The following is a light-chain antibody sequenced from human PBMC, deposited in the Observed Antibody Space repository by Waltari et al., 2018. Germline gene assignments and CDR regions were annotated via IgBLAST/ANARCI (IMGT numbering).Light chain of an antibody. V-gene: IGLV3-10*01. CDR1: ALPKKY. Sequence: SYELTQPPSVSVSPGQTARITCSGEALPKKYAYWYQRKSGQAPVLIIYEDTKRPSGIPERFSGSSSGTMATLTISGAQVDDEGDYFSYSTDSSGNPPFGGGTKLTVL. CDR3: YSTDSSGNPP. CDR2: EDT. J-gene: IGLJ2*01.